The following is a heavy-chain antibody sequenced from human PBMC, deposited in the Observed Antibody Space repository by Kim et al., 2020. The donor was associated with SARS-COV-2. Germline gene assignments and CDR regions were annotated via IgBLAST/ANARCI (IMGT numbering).Heavy chain of an antibody. D-gene: IGHD1-26*01. Sequence: GGSLRLSCAASGFTFSSYEMNWVRQAPGKGLEWVSYISSSGSTIYYADSVKGRFTISRDNAKNSLYLQMNSLRAEDTAVYYCARSVSSGSHLSFDIWGQGTMVTVSS. J-gene: IGHJ3*02. CDR1: GFTFSSYE. V-gene: IGHV3-48*03. CDR2: ISSSGSTI. CDR3: ARSVSSGSHLSFDI.